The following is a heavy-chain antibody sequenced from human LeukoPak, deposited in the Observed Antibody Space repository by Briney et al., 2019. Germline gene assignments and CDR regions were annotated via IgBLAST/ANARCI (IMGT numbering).Heavy chain of an antibody. CDR1: GFTFSSYG. D-gene: IGHD6-6*01. CDR2: IRYDGSNK. CDR3: AKDPYSSSYNYFDY. J-gene: IGHJ4*02. V-gene: IGHV3-30*02. Sequence: GGSLRLSCAASGFTFSSYGMHWVRQAPGKGLEWVAFIRYDGSNKYYADSVKGRFTISRDNFKNTLYMKMNSLRAEDTAVYYCAKDPYSSSYNYFDYWGQGTLVTVPS.